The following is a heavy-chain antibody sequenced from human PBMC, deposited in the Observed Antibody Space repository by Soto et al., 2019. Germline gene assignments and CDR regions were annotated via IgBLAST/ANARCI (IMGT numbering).Heavy chain of an antibody. CDR3: ASLSSYYYYRMDV. V-gene: IGHV1-69*13. Sequence: SVKVSCKASGGPFSSYAISWVRQAPGQGLEWMGGIIPIFGTANYAQKFQGIVTITADESTSTAYMELSSLSSEDTAVYYCASLSSYYYYRMDVWGQGTTVTVSS. D-gene: IGHD1-7*01. CDR2: IIPIFGTA. J-gene: IGHJ6*02. CDR1: GGPFSSYA.